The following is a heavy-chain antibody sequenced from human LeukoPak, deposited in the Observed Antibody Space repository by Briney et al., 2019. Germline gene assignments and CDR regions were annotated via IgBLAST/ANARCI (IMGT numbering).Heavy chain of an antibody. CDR2: TYYTSKWYS. J-gene: IGHJ4*02. Sequence: SQTLSLTFAISGDSVSINSAAWNWIRQSPSRGLEWLGSTYYTSKWYSDYAVSVRSRITINPDTSKNQFSLQLNSVTPEDTAVYYCARGGQWLVLSSFDYWGQGTLVTVSS. CDR3: ARGGQWLVLSSFDY. V-gene: IGHV6-1*01. CDR1: GDSVSINSAA. D-gene: IGHD6-19*01.